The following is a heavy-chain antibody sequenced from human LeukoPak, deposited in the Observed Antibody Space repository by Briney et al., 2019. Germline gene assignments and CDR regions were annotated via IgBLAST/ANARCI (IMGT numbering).Heavy chain of an antibody. V-gene: IGHV1-46*01. Sequence: ASVKVSCKASGYTFTSYYLRWVRQAPGQGLEWVAIINPSGGSTTYAQKFQGRVTMTRDTSTSTVYMDLSSLRSEDTALYYCARAGGHDAFDIWGQGTMVTVSS. J-gene: IGHJ3*02. CDR2: INPSGGST. CDR3: ARAGGHDAFDI. D-gene: IGHD2-8*02. CDR1: GYTFTSYY.